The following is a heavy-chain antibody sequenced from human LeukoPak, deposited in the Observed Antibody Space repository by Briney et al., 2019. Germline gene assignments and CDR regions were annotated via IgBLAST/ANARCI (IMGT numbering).Heavy chain of an antibody. CDR2: INPKRGGT. Sequence: ASVKVSCKASGYTFTGYYMHWVGQAAGQELEWMGWINPKRGGTNYAQKFQGRVTMTRDTSIRTAYMELCRLKSDDTAVYYCARDRAGLRALDIWPQGTMVTVSS. CDR3: ARDRAGLRALDI. V-gene: IGHV1-2*02. J-gene: IGHJ3*02. D-gene: IGHD6-13*01. CDR1: GYTFTGYY.